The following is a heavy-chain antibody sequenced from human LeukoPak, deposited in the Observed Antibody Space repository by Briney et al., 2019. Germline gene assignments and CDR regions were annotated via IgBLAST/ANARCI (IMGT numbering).Heavy chain of an antibody. CDR3: ARRSYYYGSGTDYGMDV. D-gene: IGHD3-10*01. CDR2: IYTSGFT. J-gene: IGHJ6*02. Sequence: SETLSLTCTVSGGSISSYYWSWIRQPAGKGLEWIGRIYTSGFTDYNPSLNSRVTMSVDTSENQFSLNLSSVTAADTAVYYCARRSYYYGSGTDYGMDVWGQGTTVTVSS. V-gene: IGHV4-4*07. CDR1: GGSISSYY.